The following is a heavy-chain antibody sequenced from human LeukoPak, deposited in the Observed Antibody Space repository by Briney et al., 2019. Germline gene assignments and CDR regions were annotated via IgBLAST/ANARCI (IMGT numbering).Heavy chain of an antibody. J-gene: IGHJ6*02. V-gene: IGHV3-23*01. D-gene: IGHD6-13*01. Sequence: GGSLRLSCAVSGITLSNYGMSWVRQAPGKGLEWVSAISGSGGSTYYADSVKGRFTISRDNSKNTLYLQMNSLRAEDTAVYYCAKGSSTLSGGYYYYGMDVWGQGTTVTVSS. CDR2: ISGSGGST. CDR3: AKGSSTLSGGYYYYGMDV. CDR1: GITLSNYG.